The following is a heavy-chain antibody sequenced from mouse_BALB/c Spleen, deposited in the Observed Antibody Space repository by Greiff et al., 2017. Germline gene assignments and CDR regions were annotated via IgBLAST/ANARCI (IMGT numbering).Heavy chain of an antibody. CDR1: GFTFSSYT. Sequence: EVKLVESGGGLVQPGGSLKLSCAASGFTFSSYTMSWVRQTPEKRLEWVAYISNGGGSTYYPDTVKGRFTISRDNAKNTLYLQMSSLKSEDTAMYYCARQGYFGNYAWFAYWGQGTLVTVSA. CDR2: ISNGGGST. J-gene: IGHJ3*01. D-gene: IGHD2-1*01. CDR3: ARQGYFGNYAWFAY. V-gene: IGHV5-12-2*01.